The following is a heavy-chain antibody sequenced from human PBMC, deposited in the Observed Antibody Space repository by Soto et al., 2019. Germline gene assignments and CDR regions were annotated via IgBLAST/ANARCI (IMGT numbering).Heavy chain of an antibody. V-gene: IGHV4-39*01. Sequence: SETVSLTCTVSGGSISSSTYYWGWIRQPPGKVLEWIVSMCYTGSAYYNPSLKSRVAISVDTSNNQFSLKLNSVTAADTAVYYCARHEYTYGLGYWGQGTLVTVS. CDR1: GGSISSSTYY. CDR2: MCYTGSA. J-gene: IGHJ4*02. D-gene: IGHD2-2*02. CDR3: ARHEYTYGLGY.